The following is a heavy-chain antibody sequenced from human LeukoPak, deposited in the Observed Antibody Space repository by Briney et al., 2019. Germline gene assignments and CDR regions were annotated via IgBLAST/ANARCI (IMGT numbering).Heavy chain of an antibody. D-gene: IGHD5-12*01. Sequence: GGSLRLSCAASGFTFSDYYMSWVRQAPGKGMEWVAYITSSGDDIYYADSGKGRFVISSDNAKNALFLRMSSQRVEDTATYYCASDIVATSGDFWGQGTLVSVSS. CDR1: GFTFSDYY. V-gene: IGHV3-11*01. CDR3: ASDIVATSGDF. CDR2: ITSSGDDI. J-gene: IGHJ4*02.